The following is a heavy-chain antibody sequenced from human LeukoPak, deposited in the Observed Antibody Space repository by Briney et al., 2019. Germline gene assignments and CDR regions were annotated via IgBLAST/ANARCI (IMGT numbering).Heavy chain of an antibody. V-gene: IGHV4-38-2*02. CDR1: GYSISTGYY. D-gene: IGHD3-22*01. CDR3: ARPYDSSGYYYPY. CDR2: FYHGGST. J-gene: IGHJ4*02. Sequence: SETLSLTCTVSGYSISTGYYWDWIRQPPGKGLEWIGTFYHGGSTYYNPSLKSRVTISVDTPKNQFSLNLTSVTAADTAVYYCARPYDSSGYYYPYWGQGTLVTVSS.